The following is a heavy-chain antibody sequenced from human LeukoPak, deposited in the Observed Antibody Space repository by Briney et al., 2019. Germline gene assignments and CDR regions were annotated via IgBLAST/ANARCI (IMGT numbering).Heavy chain of an antibody. CDR3: ATDSSSWYGVFDP. J-gene: IGHJ5*02. V-gene: IGHV4-4*07. CDR2: IYTSGST. D-gene: IGHD6-13*01. CDR1: GGSISSYY. Sequence: SETLSLTCTVSGGSISSYYWSWLRQPAGKGLEWIWRIYTSGSTNYNPSLKSRVTMSVDTSKNQFSLKLSSVTAADTAVYYWATDSSSWYGVFDPWGQGTLVTVSS.